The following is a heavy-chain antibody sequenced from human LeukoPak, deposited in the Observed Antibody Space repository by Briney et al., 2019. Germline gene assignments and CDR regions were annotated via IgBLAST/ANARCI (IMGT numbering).Heavy chain of an antibody. CDR3: ARGHGSGSYLPYGMDV. Sequence: GGSLRLSCAVSGFTVSSYDMHWVRHATGKGREWVSAIGTAGEPYYPGSVKGRFTISRENAKNTMYLQMSSLRAGDTAVYDCARGHGSGSYLPYGMDVWGKGTTVTVSS. J-gene: IGHJ6*04. CDR2: IGTAGEP. CDR1: GFTVSSYD. D-gene: IGHD3-10*01. V-gene: IGHV3-13*05.